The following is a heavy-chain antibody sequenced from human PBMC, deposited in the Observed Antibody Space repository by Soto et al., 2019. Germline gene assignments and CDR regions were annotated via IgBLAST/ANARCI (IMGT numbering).Heavy chain of an antibody. CDR3: ATSDHHYGDYNNYYYSMDV. V-gene: IGHV1-2*04. Sequence: QVQLVQSGAEVKKPGASVKVSCKASGYTFTGYYMHWVRQAPGQGGEWMGWINPNSGGTNYAQKFQGWVTMTRDTSISTAYKELSRLRSDDTAVYYCATSDHHYGDYNNYYYSMDVWGKLTTLTVSS. D-gene: IGHD4-17*01. J-gene: IGHJ6*03. CDR1: GYTFTGYY. CDR2: INPNSGGT.